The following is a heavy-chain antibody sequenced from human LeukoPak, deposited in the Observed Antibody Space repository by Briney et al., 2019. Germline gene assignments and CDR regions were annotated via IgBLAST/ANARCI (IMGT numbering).Heavy chain of an antibody. J-gene: IGHJ6*03. D-gene: IGHD4-11*01. V-gene: IGHV4-59*11. CDR3: ARGYSNQYYYYYYYMDV. CDR2: IYYSGST. Sequence: SETLSLTCTVSGGSISSHYWSWIRQPPGKGLEWIGYIYYSGSTNYNPSLKSRVTISVDTSKNQFSLKLSSVTAADTAVYYCARGYSNQYYYYYYYMDVWGKGTTVTVSS. CDR1: GGSISSHY.